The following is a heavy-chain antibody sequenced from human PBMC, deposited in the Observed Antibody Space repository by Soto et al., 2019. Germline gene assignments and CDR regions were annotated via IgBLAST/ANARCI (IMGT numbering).Heavy chain of an antibody. J-gene: IGHJ4*02. CDR1: GYTFTGYY. CDR3: ARDGAAIDYFDY. D-gene: IGHD2-15*01. V-gene: IGHV1-2*04. CDR2: INPNSGGT. Sequence: ASVKVSCKASGYTFTGYYMHWVRQAPGQGLEWMGWINPNSGGTNYVQKFQGWVTMTRDTSISTAYMELSRLRSDDTAVYYCARDGAAIDYFDYWGQGTLVTVSS.